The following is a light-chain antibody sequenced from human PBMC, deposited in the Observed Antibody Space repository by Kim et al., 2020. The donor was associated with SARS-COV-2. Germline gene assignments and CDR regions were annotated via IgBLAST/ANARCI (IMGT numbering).Light chain of an antibody. J-gene: IGKJ1*01. CDR1: QNIRNE. CDR3: QQRNRWPRT. Sequence: LSPGQRATLSCRASQNIRNELAWYQHKPGQAPRLLISAASNRATGIPARFSGSGSGTDFTLTVSSLEPEDSAVYYCQQRNRWPRTFGQGTKVEIK. CDR2: AAS. V-gene: IGKV3-11*01.